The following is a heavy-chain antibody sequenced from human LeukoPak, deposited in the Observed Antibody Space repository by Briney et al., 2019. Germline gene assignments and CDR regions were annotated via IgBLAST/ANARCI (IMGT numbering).Heavy chain of an antibody. Sequence: PSETLSLTCTISGGSISGSSYYWGWIRQPPGKGLEWIGSIYYSGSTYYNPSLKSRVTISVDTSKNQFSLKLNSVTAADTAVYYCARDTGIAVAGKLYWGQGTLVTVSS. V-gene: IGHV4-39*07. J-gene: IGHJ4*02. CDR3: ARDTGIAVAGKLY. CDR2: IYYSGST. CDR1: GGSISGSSYY. D-gene: IGHD6-19*01.